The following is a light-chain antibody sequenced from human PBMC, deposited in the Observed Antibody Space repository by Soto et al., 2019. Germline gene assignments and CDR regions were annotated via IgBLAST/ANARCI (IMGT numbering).Light chain of an antibody. Sequence: DIQMTQSPSSLSASVGDRVTITCRASQSISSYLNWYQQKPGKAPKLLIYAASSLQSGVPSRFSGSGSGTDFTLTISSLQPEDFATYYCQQSYSTPPSFVQGTKLEIK. CDR1: QSISSY. CDR2: AAS. J-gene: IGKJ2*01. V-gene: IGKV1-39*01. CDR3: QQSYSTPPS.